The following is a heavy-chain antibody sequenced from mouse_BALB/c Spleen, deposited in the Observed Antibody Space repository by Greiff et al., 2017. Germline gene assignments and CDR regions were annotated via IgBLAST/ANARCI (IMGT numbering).Heavy chain of an antibody. CDR2: INPSTGYT. CDR3: ARSGDGYYSFAY. V-gene: IGHV1-7*01. CDR1: GYTFTSYW. J-gene: IGHJ3*01. D-gene: IGHD2-3*01. Sequence: QVQLKQSGAELAKPGASVKMSCKASGYTFTSYWMHWVKQRPGQGLEWIGYINPSTGYTEYNQKFKDKATLTADKSSSTAYMQLSSLTSEDSAVYYCARSGDGYYSFAYWGQGTLVTVSA.